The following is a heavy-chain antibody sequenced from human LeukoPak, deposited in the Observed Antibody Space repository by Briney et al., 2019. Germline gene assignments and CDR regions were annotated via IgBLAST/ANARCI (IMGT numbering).Heavy chain of an antibody. CDR2: IKHDESEK. J-gene: IGHJ5*02. V-gene: IGHV3-7*04. CDR3: ARGWVAAADWFDP. CDR1: GFSFNSDW. Sequence: GGSLRLSCAASGFSFNSDWMDWVRQAPGKGLEWVANIKHDESEKNYLDSVKGRFTISRDNAQNSLYLQMNGLRVEDTAVYYCARGWVAAADWFDPWGQGTLVTVSS. D-gene: IGHD6-13*01.